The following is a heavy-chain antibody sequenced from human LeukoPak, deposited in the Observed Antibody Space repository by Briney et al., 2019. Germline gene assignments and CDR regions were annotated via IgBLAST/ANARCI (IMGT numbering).Heavy chain of an antibody. J-gene: IGHJ4*02. Sequence: WASVKVSCKASGGTFSSYAISWVRQAPGQGLEWMGRIIPILGIANYAQKFQGRVTITADKSTSTAYMELSSLRSEDTAVYYCARDGMDTAMSIDCWGQGTLVTVSS. D-gene: IGHD5-18*01. CDR2: IIPILGIA. V-gene: IGHV1-69*04. CDR1: GGTFSSYA. CDR3: ARDGMDTAMSIDC.